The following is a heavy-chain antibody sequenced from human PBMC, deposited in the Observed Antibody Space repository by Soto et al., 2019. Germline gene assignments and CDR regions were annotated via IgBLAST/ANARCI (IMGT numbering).Heavy chain of an antibody. V-gene: IGHV4-31*03. CDR2: IYYSGST. CDR1: GGSITSGGYY. J-gene: IGHJ5*02. D-gene: IGHD3-16*02. CDR3: ARSIMITFGRVIAHSLDP. Sequence: PSETLSLTCTVSGGSITSGGYYWSWIRQHPGKGLEWIGCIYYSGSTYNNPSLMSRVTMSADTSKNQLSLKLSSVTAADTAVYYCARSIMITFGRVIAHSLDPWGQGTQVT.